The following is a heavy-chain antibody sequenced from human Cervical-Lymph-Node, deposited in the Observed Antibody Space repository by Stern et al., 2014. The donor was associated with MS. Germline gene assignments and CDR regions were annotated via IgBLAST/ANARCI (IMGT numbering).Heavy chain of an antibody. CDR3: ARALPRGYSYGYWD. V-gene: IGHV4-61*02. J-gene: IGHJ4*02. CDR2: IYTSGST. D-gene: IGHD5-18*01. Sequence: QVQLQESGPGLVKPSQTLSLTCTVSGGSISSGSYYWSWIRQPAGKGLEWIGRIYTSGSTNYNPSLKSRVTISVDTSQNQFALKLSSVTAADTAVYYCARALPRGYSYGYWDWGQGTLVTVSS. CDR1: GGSISSGSYY.